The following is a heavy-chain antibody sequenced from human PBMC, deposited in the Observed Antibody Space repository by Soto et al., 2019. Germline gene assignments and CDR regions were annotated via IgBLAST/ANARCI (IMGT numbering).Heavy chain of an antibody. Sequence: EVQLVESGGGLVQPGGSLRLSCAASGFTFSRYDMHWVRQTTAKGLEWVSGTTTAGDIDYSGSVKGRFTISRENVKNYLYLQMNSLTAEDTAVYFCVRGKKCYHSYYGLDVWGQGTTVTVSS. V-gene: IGHV3-13*01. CDR3: VRGKKCYHSYYGLDV. CDR1: GFTFSRYD. CDR2: TTTAGDI. D-gene: IGHD5-12*01. J-gene: IGHJ6*02.